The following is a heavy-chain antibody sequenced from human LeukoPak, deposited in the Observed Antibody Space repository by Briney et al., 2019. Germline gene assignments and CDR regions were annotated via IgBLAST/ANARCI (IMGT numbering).Heavy chain of an antibody. J-gene: IGHJ4*02. D-gene: IGHD3-3*01. V-gene: IGHV4-38-2*02. CDR2: IYHSGST. CDR3: ARVSAEGYYDFWSGYPYYFDY. CDR1: GYSISSGYY. Sequence: PSETLSLTCTVSGYSISSGYYWGWIRQPPGKGLEWIGSIYHSGSTYYNPSLKSRVTISVDTSKNQFSLKLSSVTAADTAVYYCARVSAEGYYDFWSGYPYYFDYWGQGTLVTVSS.